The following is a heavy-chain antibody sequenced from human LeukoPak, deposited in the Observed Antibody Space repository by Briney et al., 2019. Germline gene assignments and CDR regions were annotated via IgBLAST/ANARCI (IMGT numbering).Heavy chain of an antibody. D-gene: IGHD1-26*01. J-gene: IGHJ4*02. CDR3: ARGRVGATYY. V-gene: IGHV4-30-4*08. CDR2: IYYSGIT. CDR1: GGSISSGDYS. Sequence: SQTLSLTCTVSGGSISSGDYSWSWVRQPPGKGLEWIGNIYYSGITNYNPSLNSRVTISVGTSKNQFSLRLSSVTAAHTAVYYCARGRVGATYYWGQGTLVTVSS.